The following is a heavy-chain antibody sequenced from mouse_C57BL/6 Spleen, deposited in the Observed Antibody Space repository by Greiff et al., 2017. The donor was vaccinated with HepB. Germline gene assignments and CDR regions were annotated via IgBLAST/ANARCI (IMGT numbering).Heavy chain of an antibody. CDR2: INPNNGGT. J-gene: IGHJ3*01. Sequence: EVQLQQSGPELVKPGASVKIPCKASGYTFTDYNMDWVKQSHGKSLEWIGDINPNNGGTIYNQKFKGKATLTVDKSSSTAYMELRSLTSEDTAVYYCARIGYRGNYEWFAYWGQGTLVTVSA. CDR3: ARIGYRGNYEWFAY. CDR1: GYTFTDYN. D-gene: IGHD2-1*01. V-gene: IGHV1-18*01.